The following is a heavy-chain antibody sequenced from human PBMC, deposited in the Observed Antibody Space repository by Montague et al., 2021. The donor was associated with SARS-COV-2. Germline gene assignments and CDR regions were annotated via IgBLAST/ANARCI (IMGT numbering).Heavy chain of an antibody. Sequence: SVKVSCKASGYTFTSYGISWVRQAPGQGLEWMGWISAYNGNTNYAQKLQGRVTMTTDTSTSTAYMELRSLRSDDTAVYYCARDFGDGPHQNYYYYYMDVWGKGSPVTVSS. CDR2: ISAYNGNT. CDR3: ARDFGDGPHQNYYYYYMDV. V-gene: IGHV1-18*01. CDR1: GYTFTSYG. J-gene: IGHJ6*03. D-gene: IGHD5-24*01.